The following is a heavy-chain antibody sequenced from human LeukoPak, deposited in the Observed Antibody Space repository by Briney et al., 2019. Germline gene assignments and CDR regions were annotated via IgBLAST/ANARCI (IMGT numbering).Heavy chain of an antibody. V-gene: IGHV3-7*01. CDR3: AKSLVVVNDPPDY. CDR1: GFTFSTCW. J-gene: IGHJ4*01. Sequence: GGSLRLSCAASGFTFSTCWMTWVRQATGKGLEWVANIKQDGSERYYVDSVKGRFTISRDNAKSSLYLQMNSLRAEDTAVYYCAKSLVVVNDPPDYWGYGTLVTVSS. D-gene: IGHD2-21*01. CDR2: IKQDGSER.